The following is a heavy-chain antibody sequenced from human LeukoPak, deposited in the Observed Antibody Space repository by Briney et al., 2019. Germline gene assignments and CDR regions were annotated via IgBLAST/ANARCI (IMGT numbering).Heavy chain of an antibody. J-gene: IGHJ4*02. CDR3: ARYYYDSSGYYYYFDY. D-gene: IGHD3-22*01. V-gene: IGHV1-69*05. CDR1: GGTFSSYA. CDR2: IIPIFGTA. Sequence: ASVRVSCKASGGTFSSYAISWVRQAPGQGLEWMGGIIPIFGTANYAQKFQGRVTITTDESTSTAYMELSSLRSEDTAVYYCARYYYDSSGYYYYFDYWGQGTLVTVSS.